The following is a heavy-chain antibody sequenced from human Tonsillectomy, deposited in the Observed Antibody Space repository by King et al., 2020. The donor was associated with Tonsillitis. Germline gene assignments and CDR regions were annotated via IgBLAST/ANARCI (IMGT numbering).Heavy chain of an antibody. Sequence: QLVQSGAEVKKPGSSVKVSCKASGGTFSSYAISWVRQAPGQGREWMGGIIPIFGTGNYAQKFQDRVTITADESTSTAYMELSSLRSEDTAVYYCARGERYYGSGSYPGLDYWGQGTLVTVSS. CDR1: GGTFSSYA. D-gene: IGHD3-10*01. CDR2: IIPIFGTG. V-gene: IGHV1-69*12. CDR3: ARGERYYGSGSYPGLDY. J-gene: IGHJ4*02.